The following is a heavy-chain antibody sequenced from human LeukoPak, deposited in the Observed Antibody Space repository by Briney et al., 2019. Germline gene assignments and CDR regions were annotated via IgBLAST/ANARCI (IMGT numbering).Heavy chain of an antibody. V-gene: IGHV3-33*01. CDR2: IWYDGSNK. CDR1: GFTFSSYG. D-gene: IGHD5-12*01. CDR3: ARDPSGYDPFDY. J-gene: IGHJ4*02. Sequence: PGRSLRLSCAASGFTFSSYGMHWVRQAPGKGLEWVAVIWYDGSNKDYADSVKGRFSISRDNSKNTLYLQMNSLRAEDTAVYYCARDPSGYDPFDYWGQGTLVTVSS.